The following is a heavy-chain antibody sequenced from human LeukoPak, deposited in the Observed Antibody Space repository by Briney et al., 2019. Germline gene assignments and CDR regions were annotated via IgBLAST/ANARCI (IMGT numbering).Heavy chain of an antibody. CDR1: GGSISSGGYY. D-gene: IGHD3-10*01. Sequence: PSQTLSLTCTVSGGSISSGGYYWSWIPQHPGKGLEWIGYIYYSGSTYYNPSLKSRVTISVDTSKNQFTLKLSSVTAADTAVYYCAREHRVGDSGSYGVDYWGQGTLVTVSS. J-gene: IGHJ4*02. CDR2: IYYSGST. CDR3: AREHRVGDSGSYGVDY. V-gene: IGHV4-31*03.